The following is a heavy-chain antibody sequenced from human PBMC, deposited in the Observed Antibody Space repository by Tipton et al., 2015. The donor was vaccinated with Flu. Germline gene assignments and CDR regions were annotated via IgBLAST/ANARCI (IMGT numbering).Heavy chain of an antibody. Sequence: TLSLTCTVSGGSVSSGSYYWSWIRQPPGKGLEWIGYIYYTGSTKYSPSLKSRVTMSVDMSKNQFSLKLSSVTAADTAVYYCARMGYCGGGGCYWDYWGQGTLVTVSS. CDR2: IYYTGST. V-gene: IGHV4-61*01. D-gene: IGHD2-15*01. CDR1: GGSVSSGSYY. CDR3: ARMGYCGGGGCYWDY. J-gene: IGHJ4*02.